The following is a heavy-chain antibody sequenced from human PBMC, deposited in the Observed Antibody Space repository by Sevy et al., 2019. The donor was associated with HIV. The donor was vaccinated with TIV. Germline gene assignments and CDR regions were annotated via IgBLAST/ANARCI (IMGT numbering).Heavy chain of an antibody. D-gene: IGHD4-17*01. J-gene: IGHJ4*02. Sequence: GGSLRLSCADSGFTFSSYTMNWVRQAPGKGLEWVSSISSTGNYIYYADSLKGRFSISRDNAKNSLYLQMYSLRAEDTAVYYCARGSHDYGDYDRDVGFDYWGQGTLVTVSS. CDR1: GFTFSSYT. V-gene: IGHV3-21*01. CDR2: ISSTGNYI. CDR3: ARGSHDYGDYDRDVGFDY.